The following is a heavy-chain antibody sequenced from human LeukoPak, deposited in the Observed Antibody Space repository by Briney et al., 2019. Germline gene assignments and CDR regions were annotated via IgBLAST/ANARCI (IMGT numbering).Heavy chain of an antibody. CDR3: VRXLVLVTTPXXDFXH. J-gene: IGHJ4*02. CDR1: GFTFSRYW. D-gene: IGHD2-21*02. CDR2: INPDATII. Sequence: GGSLRLSCAASGFTFSRYWMHWVRQVPGKGLVWVSRINPDATIITYADSVRGRFTISRDNAKNTLYLQLSNLRAEDTAVYYCVRXLVLVTTPXXDFXHWGQGTLVTVSS. V-gene: IGHV3-74*01.